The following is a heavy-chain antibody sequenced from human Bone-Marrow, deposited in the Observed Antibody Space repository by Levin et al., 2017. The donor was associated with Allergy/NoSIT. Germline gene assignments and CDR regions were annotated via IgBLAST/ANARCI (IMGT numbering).Heavy chain of an antibody. Sequence: ASETLSLTCTVSGFSVRSPDYWWSWVRQPPGKGLEWIGYGFYSGTTYYKSSLSRRVRISVDTSKNTFSLKMWSVTAADTAGYYCATGYSYGSPYSSGRYQLDLWGQGILVPVSS. V-gene: IGHV4-30-4*01. CDR3: ATGYSYGSPYSSGRYQLDL. D-gene: IGHD5-18*01. CDR1: GFSVRSPDYW. CDR2: GFYSGTT. J-gene: IGHJ5*02.